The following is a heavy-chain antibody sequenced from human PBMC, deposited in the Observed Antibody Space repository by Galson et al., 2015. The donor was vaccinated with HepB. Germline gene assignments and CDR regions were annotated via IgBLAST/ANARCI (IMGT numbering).Heavy chain of an antibody. V-gene: IGHV4-59*08. Sequence: ETLSLTCTVSGGSISSYYWSWIRQPPGKGLEWIGYIYYSGSTNYNPSLKSRVTISVDTSKNQFSLKLSSVTAADTAVYYCARGWLLAGYAFDIWGQGTMVTVSS. D-gene: IGHD3-22*01. CDR3: ARGWLLAGYAFDI. CDR2: IYYSGST. J-gene: IGHJ3*02. CDR1: GGSISSYY.